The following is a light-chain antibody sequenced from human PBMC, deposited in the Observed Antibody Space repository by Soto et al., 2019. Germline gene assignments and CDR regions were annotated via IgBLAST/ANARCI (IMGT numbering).Light chain of an antibody. V-gene: IGKV3-11*01. CDR1: QSVSSN. CDR3: QQRSNWPSIT. CDR2: DAS. J-gene: IGKJ5*01. Sequence: EIVMTQSPATLSVSPGDRATLSCRASQSVSSNLAWYQQKPGQAPRLLIYDASNRATGIPARFSGSGSGTDLTLTISSLEPEDFAVYYCQQRSNWPSITFGQGTRLEI.